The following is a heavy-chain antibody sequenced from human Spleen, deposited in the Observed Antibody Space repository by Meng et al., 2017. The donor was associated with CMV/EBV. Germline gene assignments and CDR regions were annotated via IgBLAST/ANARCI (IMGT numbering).Heavy chain of an antibody. CDR3: ARDMLSYGYGFYYFYGMDV. J-gene: IGHJ6*02. D-gene: IGHD5-18*01. CDR1: FSDYY. CDR2: ISSSGSAM. Sequence: FSDYYMSWIRQAPGKGVEWISYISSSGSAMYYADSVKRRFTISRDNAKNSLSLQMNSLRAEDTAVYYCARDMLSYGYGFYYFYGMDVWGQGTLVTVSS. V-gene: IGHV3-11*01.